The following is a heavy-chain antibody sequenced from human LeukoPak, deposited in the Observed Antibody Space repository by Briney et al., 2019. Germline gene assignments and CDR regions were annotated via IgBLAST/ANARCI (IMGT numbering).Heavy chain of an antibody. CDR3: AKEAGEWFDP. Sequence: PGGSLRLSCAASGFTFDDYAMHWVRQAPGKGLEWVSGISWNSRSIDYADSVKGRFTVSRDNAKNSLYLQMNSLRAEDTAFYYCAKEAGEWFDPWGQGTLVTVSS. CDR2: ISWNSRSI. D-gene: IGHD3-10*01. J-gene: IGHJ5*02. V-gene: IGHV3-9*01. CDR1: GFTFDDYA.